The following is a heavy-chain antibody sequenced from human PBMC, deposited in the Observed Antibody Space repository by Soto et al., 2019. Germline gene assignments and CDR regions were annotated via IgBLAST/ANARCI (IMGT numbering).Heavy chain of an antibody. D-gene: IGHD2-15*01. J-gene: IGHJ4*02. Sequence: GGSLRLSCAASGFPFSYASTSWGRQGPGEGLEWVVRIKSKTDGETTNYAAPVKGRFTISRDDSKNTLYLQMNSLKTEDTAVYYCTTEGPGYCSGGSCQAFDYWGPGTLVTVSS. CDR3: TTEGPGYCSGGSCQAFDY. CDR1: GFPFSYAS. CDR2: IKSKTDGETT. V-gene: IGHV3-15*01.